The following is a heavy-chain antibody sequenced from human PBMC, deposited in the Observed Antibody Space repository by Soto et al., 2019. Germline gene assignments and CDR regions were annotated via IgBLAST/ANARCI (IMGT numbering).Heavy chain of an antibody. CDR3: AKGGRQWLVTSDFNY. CDR2: VSHDGRNT. CDR1: GFTFSDYA. J-gene: IGHJ4*02. D-gene: IGHD6-19*01. V-gene: IGHV3-30*18. Sequence: VQLVESGGGVVQPGRSLRLSCAAYGFTFSDYAMHWVRQAPGKGLEWVAVVSHDGRNTHYADFVKGRFTISRDSSKNTVSLEMTSLRAEDTAVYYCAKGGRQWLVTSDFNYWGQGALVTVSS.